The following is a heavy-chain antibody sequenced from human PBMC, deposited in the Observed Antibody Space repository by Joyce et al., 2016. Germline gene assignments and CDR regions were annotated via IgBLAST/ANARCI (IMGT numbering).Heavy chain of an antibody. V-gene: IGHV3-7*03. Sequence: EGQLVESGGTLVQPGGCLRLSCTAPEFIFTNFWMVWVRQAPGNGLEGRANMKEDGIDVNYTESGKCRFSISRDKDQNSLHLGMSSLRVEDTAVYYCYSGGFDMWGQGTMVTVSS. J-gene: IGHJ3*02. CDR2: MKEDGIDV. CDR1: EFIFTNFW. D-gene: IGHD3-16*01. CDR3: YSGGFDM.